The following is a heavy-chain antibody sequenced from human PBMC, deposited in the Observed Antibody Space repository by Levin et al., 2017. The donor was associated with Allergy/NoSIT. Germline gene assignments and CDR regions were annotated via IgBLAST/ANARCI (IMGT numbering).Heavy chain of an antibody. V-gene: IGHV4-4*07. D-gene: IGHD1-26*01. J-gene: IGHJ4*02. CDR3: ARDQEWEPTEVGAFDY. Sequence: SQTLSLTCTVSGGSISSYYWSWIRQPAGKGLEWIGRIYTSGSTNYNPSLKSRVTMSVDTSKNQFSLKLSSVTAADTAVYYCARDQEWEPTEVGAFDYWGQGTLVTVSS. CDR2: IYTSGST. CDR1: GGSISSYY.